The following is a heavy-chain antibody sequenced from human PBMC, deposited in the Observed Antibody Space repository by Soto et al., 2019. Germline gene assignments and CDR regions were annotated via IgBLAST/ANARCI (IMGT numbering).Heavy chain of an antibody. CDR3: AIADYGDDDY. CDR2: IKAYSGNT. V-gene: IGHV1-18*01. D-gene: IGHD4-17*01. Sequence: QLQLVQSGPEAKKPGASVKVSCKASGYTFATSTISWLRQAPGQGPAWMGWIKAYSGNTNYAQKLQGRLTMTTDTSTSTAYMELGSLTTDDTAIYYCAIADYGDDDYWGQGTLVTVSS. CDR1: GYTFATST. J-gene: IGHJ4*02.